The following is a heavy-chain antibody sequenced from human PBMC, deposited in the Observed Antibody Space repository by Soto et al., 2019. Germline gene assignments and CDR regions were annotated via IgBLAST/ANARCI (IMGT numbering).Heavy chain of an antibody. D-gene: IGHD2-15*01. CDR3: ARALGCSGGSCYSPFDY. CDR2: IIPIFGTA. Sequence: QVQLVQSGAEVKKPGSSVKVSCKASGGTFSSYAISWVRQAPGQGLEWMGGIIPIFGTATYAQKFQGRVTITADESTSTAYMERSSLRSEDTAVYYCARALGCSGGSCYSPFDYWVQGTLVTVSS. V-gene: IGHV1-69*12. CDR1: GGTFSSYA. J-gene: IGHJ4*02.